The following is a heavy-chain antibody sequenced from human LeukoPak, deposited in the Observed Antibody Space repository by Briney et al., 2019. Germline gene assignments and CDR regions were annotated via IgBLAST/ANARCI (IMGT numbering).Heavy chain of an antibody. D-gene: IGHD3-10*01. CDR3: ARDHMIRGVVSRQGVDY. CDR2: ISSSGGGV. V-gene: IGHV3-48*04. Sequence: GGSLRLPCAASGFTFSSYGMHWVRQAPGKGLEWLSYISSSGGGVYYADSVKGRFTISRDNAKNSLFLQLNSLRAEDTAIYYCARDHMIRGVVSRQGVDYWGQGTLVTVSS. CDR1: GFTFSSYG. J-gene: IGHJ4*02.